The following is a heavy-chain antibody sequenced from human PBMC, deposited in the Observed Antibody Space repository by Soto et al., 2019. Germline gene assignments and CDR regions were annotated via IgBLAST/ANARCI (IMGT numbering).Heavy chain of an antibody. J-gene: IGHJ6*03. Sequence: PSETLSLTCAVYGGSFSGYYWIWIRQPPGKGLEWIGEINHSGSTNYNPSLKSRVTISVDTSKNQFSLKLSSVTAADTAVYYCARGCIAAAGTYSYYMDVWGKGTTVTVSS. CDR1: GGSFSGYY. V-gene: IGHV4-34*01. CDR3: ARGCIAAAGTYSYYMDV. CDR2: INHSGST. D-gene: IGHD6-13*01.